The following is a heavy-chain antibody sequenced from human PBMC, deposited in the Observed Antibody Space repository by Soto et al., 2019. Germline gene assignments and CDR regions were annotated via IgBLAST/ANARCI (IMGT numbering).Heavy chain of an antibody. V-gene: IGHV3-33*01. CDR1: GFTFSSYG. CDR3: ASPGQGSGSYQVGY. D-gene: IGHD3-10*01. Sequence: QVQLVESGGGVVQPGRSLRLSCAASGFTFSSYGMHWVRQAPGKGLEWVAVIWYDGSNKYYADSVKGRFTISRDNSKNTLYLQRNGLRAEDTAVYYCASPGQGSGSYQVGYWGQGTLVTVSS. CDR2: IWYDGSNK. J-gene: IGHJ4*02.